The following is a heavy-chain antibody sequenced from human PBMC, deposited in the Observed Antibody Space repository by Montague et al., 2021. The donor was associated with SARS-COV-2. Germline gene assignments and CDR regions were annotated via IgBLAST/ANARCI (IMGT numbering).Heavy chain of an antibody. CDR2: IYYSGST. V-gene: IGHV4-59*01. CDR3: ARVFPRWLQFDPYFDY. D-gene: IGHD5-24*01. Sequence: SETLSPTCTVSGGSISSYCWSWIRQPPGKGLEWIGYIYYSGSTNXNPSLKSRVTISVDTSKNQFSLKLSSVTAADTAVYYCARVFPRWLQFDPYFDYWGQGTLVTVSS. J-gene: IGHJ4*02. CDR1: GGSISSYC.